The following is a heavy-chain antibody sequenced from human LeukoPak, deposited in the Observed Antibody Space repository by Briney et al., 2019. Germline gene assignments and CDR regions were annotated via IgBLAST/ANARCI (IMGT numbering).Heavy chain of an antibody. D-gene: IGHD3-22*01. Sequence: ASVKVSCKASGYTFTSYGISWVRQAPGQGLEWMGWISAYNGNTNYAQKLQGRVTMTTDTSTSTAYMELRSLRSDDTAVYYCAKRSDYYDSSGYLEIDYWGQGTLVTVSS. CDR3: AKRSDYYDSSGYLEIDY. V-gene: IGHV1-18*01. CDR2: ISAYNGNT. J-gene: IGHJ4*02. CDR1: GYTFTSYG.